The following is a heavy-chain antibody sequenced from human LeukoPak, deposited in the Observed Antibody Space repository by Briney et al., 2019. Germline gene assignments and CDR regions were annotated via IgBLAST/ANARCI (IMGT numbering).Heavy chain of an antibody. V-gene: IGHV3-23*01. Sequence: GGSLRLSCAASGFTFSSYAMSWVRQAPGKGLEWVSAISGSGGSTYYADSVKGRFTISRDNSKNTLYLQMNSLRAEDTAVYYCAKDLRQWLVVENWFDPWGQETLVTVSS. CDR3: AKDLRQWLVVENWFDP. J-gene: IGHJ5*02. D-gene: IGHD6-19*01. CDR2: ISGSGGST. CDR1: GFTFSSYA.